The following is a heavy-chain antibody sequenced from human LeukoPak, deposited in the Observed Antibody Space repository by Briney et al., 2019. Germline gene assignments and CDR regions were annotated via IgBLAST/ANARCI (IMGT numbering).Heavy chain of an antibody. CDR3: ATKQWLAPPPDS. V-gene: IGHV3-74*01. Sequence: GGSLRLSCAASGFTFSKYWMLWVRQAPGKGLESVSRINTDGTVTTYADSVKGRFTVSIDNADNTMFLQMNCVRDEDTAVYYCATKQWLAPPPDSWGQGTPVTVSS. J-gene: IGHJ4*02. D-gene: IGHD6-19*01. CDR1: GFTFSKYW. CDR2: INTDGTVT.